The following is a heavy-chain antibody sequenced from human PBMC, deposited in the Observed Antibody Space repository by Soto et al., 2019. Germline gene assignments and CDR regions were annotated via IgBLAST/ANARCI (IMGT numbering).Heavy chain of an antibody. CDR2: ISGSGGST. D-gene: IGHD3-22*01. CDR1: GFTSSSYV. CDR3: AKVGYYDSSGHNWFDP. V-gene: IGHV3-23*01. Sequence: GGSLRLSCAVSGFTSSSYVMSWVRQAPGKGLEWVSAISGSGGSTYYADSVKGRFTISRDNSKNTLYLQMNSLRADDTAVYYCAKVGYYDSSGHNWFDPWGQGTLVTVSS. J-gene: IGHJ5*02.